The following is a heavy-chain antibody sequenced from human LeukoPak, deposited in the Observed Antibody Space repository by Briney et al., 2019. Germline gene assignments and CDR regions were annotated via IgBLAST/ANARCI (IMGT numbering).Heavy chain of an antibody. CDR3: ARAAYYYYMDV. V-gene: IGHV4-59*01. CDR1: GGSISSYY. CDR2: IYYSGST. J-gene: IGHJ6*03. Sequence: ASETLSLTCTVSGGSISSYYWSWIRQPPGKGLEWIGNIYYSGSTNYNPSLKSRVTISVDTSKNQFSLKLSSVTAADTAVYYCARAAYYYYMDVWGKGTTVTISS.